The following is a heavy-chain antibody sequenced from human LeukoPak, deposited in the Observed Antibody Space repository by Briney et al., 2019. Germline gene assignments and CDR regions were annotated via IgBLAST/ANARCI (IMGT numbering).Heavy chain of an antibody. CDR3: ARRGKLEPLNWFDP. CDR1: GGSISSSSYY. D-gene: IGHD1-1*01. Sequence: SETLSLTCTVSGGSISSSSYYWGWIRQPPGNGLEWIGSIYYSGSTYYNPSLKSRVTISVDTSKNQFSLKLSSVTAADTAVYYCARRGKLEPLNWFDPWGQGTLVTVSS. J-gene: IGHJ5*02. V-gene: IGHV4-39*01. CDR2: IYYSGST.